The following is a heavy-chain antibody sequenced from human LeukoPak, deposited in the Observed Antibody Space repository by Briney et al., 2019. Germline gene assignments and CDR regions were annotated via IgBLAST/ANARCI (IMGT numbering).Heavy chain of an antibody. J-gene: IGHJ4*02. CDR1: GYTLTELS. CDR3: ATIEGSYYDSSGYLLTPQLSNY. V-gene: IGHV1-24*01. D-gene: IGHD3-22*01. Sequence: ASVKVSCKVSGYTLTELSMHWVRQAPGKGLEWMGGFDPEDGETIYAQKFQGRVTMTEDTSTDTAYMELSSLRSEDTAVHYCATIEGSYYDSSGYLLTPQLSNYWGQGTLVTVSS. CDR2: FDPEDGET.